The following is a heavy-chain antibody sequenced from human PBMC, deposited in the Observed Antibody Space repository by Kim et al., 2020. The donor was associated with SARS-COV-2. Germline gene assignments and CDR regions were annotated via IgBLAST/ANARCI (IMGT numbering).Heavy chain of an antibody. CDR1: GFTLNSNF. V-gene: IGHV3-23*01. CDR2: IRGRGDGA. J-gene: IGHJ5*01. CDR3: AKLKTMLQGVNCFDS. Sequence: GGSLRLSWATSGFTLNSNFMAWVRQAPWKGLEWVSAIRGRGDGAFYADSVKGRFTISRDISENTLYLQMNSLRVEDTAISYCAKLKTMLQGVNCFDSCGQGTLVTVSS. D-gene: IGHD3-10*01.